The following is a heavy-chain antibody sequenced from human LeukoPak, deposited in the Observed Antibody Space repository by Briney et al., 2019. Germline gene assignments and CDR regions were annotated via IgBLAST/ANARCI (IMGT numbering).Heavy chain of an antibody. CDR3: ARDDGGAAGKGADY. J-gene: IGHJ4*02. CDR1: GYTFTGYY. Sequence: ASVKVSCKASGYTFTGYYMHRVRQAPGQGLEWMGWINPNSGGTNYAQKFQGRVTMTRDTSISTAYMELSRLRSDDTAVYYCARDDGGAAGKGADYWGQGTLVTVSS. CDR2: INPNSGGT. V-gene: IGHV1-2*02. D-gene: IGHD6-13*01.